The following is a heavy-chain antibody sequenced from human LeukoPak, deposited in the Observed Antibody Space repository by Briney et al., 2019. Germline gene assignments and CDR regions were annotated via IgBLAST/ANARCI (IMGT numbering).Heavy chain of an antibody. Sequence: GGSLRLSCAASGFTFSSYSMNWVRQAPGKGLEWVSSISSSGSYTYYADSVKGRFTIPRDNVKNSLYLQMNSLRAEDTAVYYCARGSGYYYEDYWGQGTLVTVSS. V-gene: IGHV3-21*01. CDR2: ISSSGSYT. CDR1: GFTFSSYS. D-gene: IGHD3-22*01. J-gene: IGHJ4*02. CDR3: ARGSGYYYEDY.